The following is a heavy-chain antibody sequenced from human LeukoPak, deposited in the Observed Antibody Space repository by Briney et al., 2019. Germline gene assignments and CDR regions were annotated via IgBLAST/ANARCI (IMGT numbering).Heavy chain of an antibody. CDR2: IRSDGSNK. D-gene: IGHD6-19*01. CDR1: GFSFSSYG. J-gene: IGHJ6*03. V-gene: IGHV3-30*02. CDR3: ARVLSGSGSLYYYYYYMDV. Sequence: GGSLRLSCAGSGFSFSSYGMHWVRQAPGKGLEWMAFIRSDGSNKYYADSVKGRFTISRDNSKNTLYLQMNSLRAEDTAVYYCARVLSGSGSLYYYYYYMDVWGKGTTVTISS.